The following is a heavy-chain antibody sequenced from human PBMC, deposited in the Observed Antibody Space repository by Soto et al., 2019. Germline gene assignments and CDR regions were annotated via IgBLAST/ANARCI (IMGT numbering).Heavy chain of an antibody. V-gene: IGHV1-69*06. D-gene: IGHD2-15*01. J-gene: IGHJ5*02. CDR2: IIPLFGTT. CDR3: MLVGHYWFDP. Sequence: QVQLVQSGAEVKKPGSSVKVSCKASAGAFKSYSITWVRQAPGHRLEWVGGIIPLFGTTKYAQKFQGRVTITAFKSTDTAYRELRSLRYEDTAVYHCMLVGHYWFDPWGPGTLVTVSS. CDR1: AGAFKSYS.